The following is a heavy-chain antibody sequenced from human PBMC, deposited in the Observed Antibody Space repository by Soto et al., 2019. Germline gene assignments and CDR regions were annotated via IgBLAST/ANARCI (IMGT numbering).Heavy chain of an antibody. J-gene: IGHJ4*02. V-gene: IGHV4-59*12. CDR3: VRVGVGIGNHFDS. D-gene: IGHD1-26*01. Sequence: PSETLSLTCSVSNGAISGFYCTCIRHPPWKILEWIGYIHYSGRTDYNPSLTSRATMSVDTSKNQFSLNLKSITAADTAVYYCVRVGVGIGNHFDSWGRGTLVTVSS. CDR1: NGAISGFY. CDR2: IHYSGRT.